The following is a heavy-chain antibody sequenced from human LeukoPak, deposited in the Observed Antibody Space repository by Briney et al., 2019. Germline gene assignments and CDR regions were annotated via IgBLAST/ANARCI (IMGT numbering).Heavy chain of an antibody. CDR1: GFTFSSYA. V-gene: IGHV3-23*01. CDR2: ISGSGGST. D-gene: IGHD2-2*01. J-gene: IGHJ4*02. CDR3: AKVTVVVPAAILPFDY. Sequence: PGGSLRLSCAASGFTFSSYAMSWVRQAPGKGLEWVSAISGSGGSTYYADSVKGRFTISRDNSKNTLYLQMNSLRAEDTAVYYCAKVTVVVPAAILPFDYWGQGTLVTVSS.